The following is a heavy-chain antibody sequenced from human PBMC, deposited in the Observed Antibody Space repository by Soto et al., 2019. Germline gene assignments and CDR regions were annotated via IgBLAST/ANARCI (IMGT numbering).Heavy chain of an antibody. CDR3: ARLSVYAGYYYYGMDV. D-gene: IGHD2-8*01. V-gene: IGHV4-34*01. CDR1: GGSFSGYY. J-gene: IGHJ6*02. CDR2: INHSGST. Sequence: SETLSLTCAVYGGSFSGYYWSWIRQPPGKGLEWIGEINHSGSTNYNPSLKSRVTISVDTSKNQFSLKLSSVTAADTAVYYCARLSVYAGYYYYGMDVWGQGTTVTVSS.